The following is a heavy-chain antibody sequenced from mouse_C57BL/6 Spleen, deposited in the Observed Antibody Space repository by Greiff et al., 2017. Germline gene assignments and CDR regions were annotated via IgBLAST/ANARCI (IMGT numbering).Heavy chain of an antibody. V-gene: IGHV14-4*01. J-gene: IGHJ3*01. CDR2: IDPENGDT. Sequence: VQLQQSGAELVRPGASVKLSCTASGFNIKDDYMHWVKQRPEQGLEWIGWIDPENGDTEYASKFQGKATITADTSSNTAYLQLSSLTSADTAVYYCTTAGSWFAYWGQGTLVTVSA. CDR3: TTAGSWFAY. CDR1: GFNIKDDY.